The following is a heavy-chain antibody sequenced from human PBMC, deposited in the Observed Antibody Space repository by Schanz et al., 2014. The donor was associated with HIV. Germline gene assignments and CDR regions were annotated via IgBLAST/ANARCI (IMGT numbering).Heavy chain of an antibody. CDR3: AGGVAAGIG. CDR1: GLAFYDSD. Sequence: MPLVESGGGLVKPGGSLRLSCVGSGLAFYDSDMNWVRQAPGRGLEWVAHISGPGSAMSYADSVEGRFTISRDNAKNSVFLQMNSLRAEDTATYYCAGGVAAGIGWGQGTLVTVSS. CDR2: ISGPGSAM. D-gene: IGHD6-13*01. V-gene: IGHV3-11*04. J-gene: IGHJ4*02.